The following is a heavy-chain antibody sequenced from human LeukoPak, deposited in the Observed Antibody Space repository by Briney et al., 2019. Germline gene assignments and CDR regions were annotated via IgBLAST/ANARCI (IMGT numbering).Heavy chain of an antibody. CDR3: ARDGIRVRGVAPIDY. J-gene: IGHJ4*02. V-gene: IGHV3-30-3*01. CDR2: ISYDGSNK. CDR1: GFTFSSYA. D-gene: IGHD3-10*01. Sequence: GGSLRLSCAASGFTFSSYAMHWVRQAPGKGLEWVAVISYDGSNKYYADSVKGRFTISRDNSKNTLYLQMSSLRAEDTAVYYCARDGIRVRGVAPIDYWGQGTLVTVSS.